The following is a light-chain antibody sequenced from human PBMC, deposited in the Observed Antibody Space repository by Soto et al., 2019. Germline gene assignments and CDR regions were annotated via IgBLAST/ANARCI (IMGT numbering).Light chain of an antibody. Sequence: QSALTQPASVSGSPGQSITISCTGTSSDVGGYNYVSWYQQHPGKAPKVMIYEVSNRPSGVSNRFSGSKSGNTASLTISGLQGGGGAGYLCSLYSRGSPRVFGGGTKLTVL. CDR2: EVS. V-gene: IGLV2-14*01. CDR3: SLYSRGSPRV. J-gene: IGLJ3*02. CDR1: SSDVGGYNY.